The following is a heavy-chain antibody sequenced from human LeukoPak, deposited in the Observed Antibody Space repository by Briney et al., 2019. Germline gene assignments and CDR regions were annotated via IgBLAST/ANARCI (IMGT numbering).Heavy chain of an antibody. D-gene: IGHD5-24*01. CDR3: ARSREMATIAYIGY. V-gene: IGHV3-23*01. J-gene: IGHJ4*02. Sequence: PGGSLRLSCAASGFTFSSYAMSWVRQAPGKGLEWVSAISGSGGSTYYADSVKGRFTISRDNAKNSLYLQMNRLRAEGTAVYYCARSREMATIAYIGYWGRGTLVTVSS. CDR2: ISGSGGST. CDR1: GFTFSSYA.